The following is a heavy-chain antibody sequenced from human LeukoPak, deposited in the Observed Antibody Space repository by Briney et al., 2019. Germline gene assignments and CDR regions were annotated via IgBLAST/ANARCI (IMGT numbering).Heavy chain of an antibody. CDR3: GRESGFYGSGTRY. CDR1: GYTFTSYD. CDR2: MNPNSGDT. V-gene: IGHV1-8*01. J-gene: IGHJ4*02. Sequence: ASVKVSCKASGYTFTSYDIIWVRQATGQGLEWMGWMNPNSGDTQYAQKFQGRVTMTRDTSISTAYLELSSLRSEDTAVFYCGRESGFYGSGTRYWGQGTLVTVPS. D-gene: IGHD3-10*01.